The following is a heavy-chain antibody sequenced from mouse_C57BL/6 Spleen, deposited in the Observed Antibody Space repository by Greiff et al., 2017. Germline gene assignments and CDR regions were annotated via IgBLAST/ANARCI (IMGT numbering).Heavy chain of an antibody. CDR2: IYPGSGST. J-gene: IGHJ2*01. Sequence: VQLQQPGAELVKPGASVTMSCKASGYTFTSYWITWVKQRPGQGLEWIGAIYPGSGSTNYNEKFKSKATLTVDTSSSTAYMQLSSLTSEDSAVYYCAREGLGGYAYFDYWGQGTTLTVSS. CDR3: AREGLGGYAYFDY. CDR1: GYTFTSYW. V-gene: IGHV1-55*01. D-gene: IGHD2-2*01.